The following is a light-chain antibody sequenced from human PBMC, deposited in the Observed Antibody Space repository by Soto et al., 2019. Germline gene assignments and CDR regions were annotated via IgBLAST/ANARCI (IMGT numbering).Light chain of an antibody. Sequence: QSVLPQPASVSGSPGQSITISCTGTDSDVGLYNYVSWYQQSPGKAPQLVISEVSNRPSGVSDRFSGSKAGNTASLTISGLQPDDEAYYYCSSFPASSPLVFGAGPNVIVL. CDR2: EVS. J-gene: IGLJ1*01. CDR1: DSDVGLYNY. CDR3: SSFPASSPLV. V-gene: IGLV2-14*01.